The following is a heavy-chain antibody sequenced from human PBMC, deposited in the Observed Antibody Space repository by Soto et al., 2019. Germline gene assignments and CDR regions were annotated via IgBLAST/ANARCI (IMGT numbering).Heavy chain of an antibody. Sequence: SVKVSCKASGGTFSSYAISWVRQAPGQGLEWMGGIIPIFGTANYAQKFQGRVTITADESTSTAYMELSSLRSEDTAVYYCAQGHYITMVRGVIIGYSDYYYGMDVWGQGTTVTVSS. V-gene: IGHV1-69*13. CDR2: IIPIFGTA. D-gene: IGHD3-10*01. CDR1: GGTFSSYA. J-gene: IGHJ6*02. CDR3: AQGHYITMVRGVIIGYSDYYYGMDV.